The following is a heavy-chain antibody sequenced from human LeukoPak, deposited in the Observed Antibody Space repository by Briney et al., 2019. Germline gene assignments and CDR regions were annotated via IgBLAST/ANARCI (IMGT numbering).Heavy chain of an antibody. CDR3: ARDLVVGYYDSSGYFVY. Sequence: SVKVSCKASGGTFSSYAISWVRQAPGQGLEWMGGIIPIFGTANYAQKFQGGVTITADESTSTAYMELSSLRSEDTAVYYCARDLVVGYYDSSGYFVYWGQGTLVTVSS. J-gene: IGHJ4*02. CDR2: IIPIFGTA. V-gene: IGHV1-69*13. CDR1: GGTFSSYA. D-gene: IGHD3-22*01.